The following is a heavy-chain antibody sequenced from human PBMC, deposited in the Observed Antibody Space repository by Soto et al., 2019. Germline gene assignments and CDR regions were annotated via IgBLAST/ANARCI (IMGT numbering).Heavy chain of an antibody. CDR3: ARDRLTIFGVVTYYYGMDV. D-gene: IGHD3-3*01. J-gene: IGHJ6*02. CDR2: ISAYNGNT. Sequence: ASVKVSCKASVYTFTSYDISWVRQDPGQGLEWMGWISAYNGNTNYAQKLQGRVTMTTDTSTSTAYMELRSLRSDDTAVYYCARDRLTIFGVVTYYYGMDVWGQGTTVTVSS. V-gene: IGHV1-18*01. CDR1: VYTFTSYD.